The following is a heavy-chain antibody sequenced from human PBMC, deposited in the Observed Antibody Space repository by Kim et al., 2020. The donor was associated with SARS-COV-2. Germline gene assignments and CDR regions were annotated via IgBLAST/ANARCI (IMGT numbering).Heavy chain of an antibody. CDR2: ISYDGSNK. J-gene: IGHJ4*02. Sequence: GGSLRLSCAASGFTFSSYAMHWVRQAPGKGLEWVAVISYDGSNKYYADSVKGRFTISRDNSKNTLYLQMNSLRAEDTAVYYCAKYLSGSYYGGLGYWGQGALGTVSS. CDR3: AKYLSGSYYGGLGY. CDR1: GFTFSSYA. D-gene: IGHD1-26*01. V-gene: IGHV3-30-3*02.